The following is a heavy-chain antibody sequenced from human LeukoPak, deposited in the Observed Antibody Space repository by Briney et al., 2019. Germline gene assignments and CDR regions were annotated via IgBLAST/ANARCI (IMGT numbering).Heavy chain of an antibody. D-gene: IGHD6-19*01. J-gene: IGHJ5*02. CDR2: IYYSGST. Sequence: SETLSLTCTVSGGSISSGDYYWSWIRQPPGKGLEWIGYIYYSGSTYYNPSLKSRVTISVDTSKNQFSLKLSSVTAADTAVYYCARAPPCSSDWWCDDPWGQGTLVTVSS. CDR1: GGSISSGDYY. CDR3: ARAPPCSSDWWCDDP. V-gene: IGHV4-30-4*01.